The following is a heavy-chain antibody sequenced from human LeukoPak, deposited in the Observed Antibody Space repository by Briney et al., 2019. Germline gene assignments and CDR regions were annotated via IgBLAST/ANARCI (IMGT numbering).Heavy chain of an antibody. D-gene: IGHD6-13*01. V-gene: IGHV4-34*01. CDR2: INHSGST. Sequence: SETLSLTCAVYGGSFSGYYWSWIRQPPGKGLEWIGEINHSGSTNYNPSLKSRVTISVDTSKNQFSLKLSSVTAADTAVYYCARGRYSSSWWRNNWFHPWGQGTLVTVSS. CDR3: ARGRYSSSWWRNNWFHP. J-gene: IGHJ5*02. CDR1: GGSFSGYY.